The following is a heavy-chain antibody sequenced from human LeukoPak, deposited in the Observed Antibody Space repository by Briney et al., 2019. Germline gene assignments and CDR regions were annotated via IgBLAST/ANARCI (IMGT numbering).Heavy chain of an antibody. CDR3: AKFALRYCSGGSCHPFDY. CDR1: GFTFRSYG. J-gene: IGHJ4*02. V-gene: IGHV3-30*02. Sequence: PGGSLRLSCAGSGFTFRSYGMHWVRQAPGKGPEWVAFIRYDGTTKYYADSVKGRFIISRDNSKNTLYLQMNSLRAEDTAVYYCAKFALRYCSGGSCHPFDYWGQGTLVTVSS. CDR2: IRYDGTTK. D-gene: IGHD2-15*01.